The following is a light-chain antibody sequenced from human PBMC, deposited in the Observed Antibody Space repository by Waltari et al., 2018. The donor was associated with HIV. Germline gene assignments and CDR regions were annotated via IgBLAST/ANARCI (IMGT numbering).Light chain of an antibody. Sequence: EILMTQSPATLSVSPGEDVTLSCRASQSISSNLAWYQQKPGQAPRLLIYGSSTRATGFPARFTGSGAGTEFTLTISNLQSEDFAIYYCQQFHNWPRTFGQGTKVEIK. J-gene: IGKJ1*01. CDR3: QQFHNWPRT. CDR2: GSS. CDR1: QSISSN. V-gene: IGKV3-15*01.